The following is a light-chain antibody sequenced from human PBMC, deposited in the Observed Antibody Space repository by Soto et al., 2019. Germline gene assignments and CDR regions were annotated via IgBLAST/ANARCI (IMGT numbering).Light chain of an antibody. CDR2: DAS. CDR1: QSVSTY. V-gene: IGKV3-11*01. Sequence: EIVLTQSPATLSLSPGERATLSCRASQSVSTYLAWYQQKPGQAPRLLIYDASSRATGIPARFSGSGSGTEFTLTISSLEPEDFAVYYCQQRSDWFLTFGGGTKVDIK. CDR3: QQRSDWFLT. J-gene: IGKJ4*01.